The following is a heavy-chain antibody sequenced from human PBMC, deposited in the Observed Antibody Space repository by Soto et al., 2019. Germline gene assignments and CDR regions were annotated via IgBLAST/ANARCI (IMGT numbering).Heavy chain of an antibody. CDR3: ARLENYYDSSGYPASDAFDI. CDR2: VSHDGSTT. J-gene: IGHJ3*02. Sequence: GGSLRLSCAASGFTFSNYVMHWVRQAPGKGLVWVSRVSHDGSTTSYADSVKGRFTISRDNSKNTLYLQMNSLRAEDTAVYYCARLENYYDSSGYPASDAFDIWGQGTMVTVSS. CDR1: GFTFSNYV. V-gene: IGHV3-74*01. D-gene: IGHD3-22*01.